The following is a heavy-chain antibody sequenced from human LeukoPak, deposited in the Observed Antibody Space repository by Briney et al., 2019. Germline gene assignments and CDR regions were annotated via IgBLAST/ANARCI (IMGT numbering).Heavy chain of an antibody. CDR2: INPNSGGT. Sequence: GASVKVSCKASGYTFTGYYMHWVRQAPGQGLEWMGWINPNSGGTNYAQKFQGRVTMTRDTSISTAYMELSRLRSDDTAVYYCAREGPEAVAGSIDYWGQGTLVTVSS. J-gene: IGHJ4*02. V-gene: IGHV1-2*02. CDR1: GYTFTGYY. D-gene: IGHD6-19*01. CDR3: AREGPEAVAGSIDY.